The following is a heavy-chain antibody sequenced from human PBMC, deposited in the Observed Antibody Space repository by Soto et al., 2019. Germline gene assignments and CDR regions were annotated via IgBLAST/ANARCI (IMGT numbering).Heavy chain of an antibody. D-gene: IGHD3-10*01. V-gene: IGHV4-4*02. CDR3: VRVGSGDSYRADLAIMDV. CDR2: IYHSGST. CDR1: SGSINSSNW. J-gene: IGHJ6*04. Sequence: SETLSLTCAVSSGSINSSNWWSWVRQPPGKGLEWIGEIYHSGSTNYNPSLKSRVTISVDKSKNQFSLKLRSVTAADTAVYYCVRVGSGDSYRADLAIMDVWGKGTTVTVSS.